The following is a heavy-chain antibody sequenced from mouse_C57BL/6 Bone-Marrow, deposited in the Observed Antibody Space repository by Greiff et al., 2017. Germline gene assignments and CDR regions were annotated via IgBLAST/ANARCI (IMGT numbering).Heavy chain of an antibody. Sequence: VESGASVKMSCKASGYTFTDYYMNWVKQSHGKSLEWIGVINPYNGGTSYNQKFKGKATLTVDKSSSTAYMELNRLTTEDSAVYYCARRAYYYYAMDYWGQGTSVTVSA. CDR1: GYTFTDYY. CDR2: INPYNGGT. J-gene: IGHJ4*01. CDR3: ARRAYYYYAMDY. V-gene: IGHV1-19*01.